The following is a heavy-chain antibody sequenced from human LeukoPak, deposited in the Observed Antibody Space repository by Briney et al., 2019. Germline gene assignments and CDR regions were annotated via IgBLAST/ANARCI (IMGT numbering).Heavy chain of an antibody. CDR3: ARAGLITILGVAHPGGQFDY. CDR1: GGTFSIYA. Sequence: ASVKVSCKASGGTFSIYAIRWVRQAPGQGFEWMGRIIPILGIANYAQKFQGRVTVTADKSTSTAYMELSSLRSEDTAVYYCARAGLITILGVAHPGGQFDYGGQGTLVTVSS. J-gene: IGHJ4*02. CDR2: IIPILGIA. V-gene: IGHV1-69*04. D-gene: IGHD3-3*01.